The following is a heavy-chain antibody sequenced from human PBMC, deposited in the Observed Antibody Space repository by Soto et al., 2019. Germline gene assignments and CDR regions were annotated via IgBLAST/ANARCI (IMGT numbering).Heavy chain of an antibody. D-gene: IGHD3-9*01. CDR2: INAGNGNT. CDR1: GYTFTSYA. Sequence: ASVKVSCKASGYTFTSYAMHWVRQAPGQRLEWMGWINAGNGNTKYSQKFQGRVTITRDTSASTAYMELSSLRSEDTAVYYCARVEASYYDILSYYYGMDVWGQGTTVTVSS. J-gene: IGHJ6*02. V-gene: IGHV1-3*01. CDR3: ARVEASYYDILSYYYGMDV.